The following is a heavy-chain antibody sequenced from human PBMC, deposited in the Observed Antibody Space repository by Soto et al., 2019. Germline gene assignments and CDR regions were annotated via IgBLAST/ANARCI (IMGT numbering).Heavy chain of an antibody. J-gene: IGHJ3*02. V-gene: IGHV3-23*01. CDR2: ISGSGGST. Sequence: GSLRLSCAASGFTFSSYAMSWVRQAPGKGLEWVSAISGSGGSTYYADSVKGRFTISRDNSKNTLYLQMHILRVEDTAVYFCAKGGYYSLFDIWGQGTMVTVSS. D-gene: IGHD3-16*01. CDR1: GFTFSSYA. CDR3: AKGGYYSLFDI.